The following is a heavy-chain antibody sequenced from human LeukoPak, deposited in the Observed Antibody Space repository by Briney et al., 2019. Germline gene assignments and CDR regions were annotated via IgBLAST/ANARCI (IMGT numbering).Heavy chain of an antibody. CDR3: ARGLAAAGTRGPY. V-gene: IGHV3-21*01. J-gene: IGHJ4*02. Sequence: GGSLGLSCATSGFIFSSDSMIWVRQAPGKGLEWVSSISSTGAYIYYADSLKGRFTISRDNAKNSLYLQMNSLRADDTAVYYCARGLAAAGTRGPYWGQGTLVTVSS. CDR1: GFIFSSDS. D-gene: IGHD6-13*01. CDR2: ISSTGAYI.